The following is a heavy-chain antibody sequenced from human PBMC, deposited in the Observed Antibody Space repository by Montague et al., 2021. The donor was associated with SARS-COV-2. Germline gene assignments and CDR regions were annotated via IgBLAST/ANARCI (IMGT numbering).Heavy chain of an antibody. CDR2: IYYSGST. CDR1: GGSISSNY. J-gene: IGHJ4*02. V-gene: IGHV4-59*01. D-gene: IGHD3-10*01. CDR3: VRVKRGYYYGLGVSAHFDY. Sequence: SETLSLTCTVSGGSISSNYWSWIRQPPGKGLEWIGYIYYSGSTNYNPSLKSRVTISVDTSKNQFSLKLSSVTAADTAVYYCVRVKRGYYYGLGVSAHFDYWGPGTLVTVSS.